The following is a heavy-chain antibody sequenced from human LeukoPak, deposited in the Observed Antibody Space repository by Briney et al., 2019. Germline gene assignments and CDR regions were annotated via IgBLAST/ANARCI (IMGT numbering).Heavy chain of an antibody. CDR2: IRYDGSNK. D-gene: IGHD1-26*01. CDR1: GFTFSSYG. CDR3: ARPPGSYAYYFDY. J-gene: IGHJ4*02. V-gene: IGHV3-30*02. Sequence: GGSLRLSCAASGFTFSSYGMHWVRQAPGKGLEWVAFIRYDGSNKYYADSVKGRFTISRDNSKNTLYLQMNSLRAEDTAVYYCARPPGSYAYYFDYWGQGTLVTVSS.